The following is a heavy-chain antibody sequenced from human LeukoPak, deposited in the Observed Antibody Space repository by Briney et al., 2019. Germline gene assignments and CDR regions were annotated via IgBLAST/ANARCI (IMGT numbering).Heavy chain of an antibody. Sequence: PGGSVRLSCAASGFTFSSYAMSWVRQAPGKGLEWVSAISGPGGSTYYADSVKGRFTISRDNSKNTLFLQISSLRAEDTAMYYCAKLIRDFWSGYSGDHWGQGTLVTVSS. CDR3: AKLIRDFWSGYSGDH. CDR1: GFTFSSYA. J-gene: IGHJ4*02. D-gene: IGHD3-3*01. V-gene: IGHV3-23*01. CDR2: ISGPGGST.